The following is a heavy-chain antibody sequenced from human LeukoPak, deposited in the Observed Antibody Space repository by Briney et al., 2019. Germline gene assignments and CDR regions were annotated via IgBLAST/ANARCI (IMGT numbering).Heavy chain of an antibody. CDR3: ASGWELLDY. J-gene: IGHJ4*02. CDR2: INHSGST. CDR1: GGSFSGYY. D-gene: IGHD1-26*01. V-gene: IGHV4-34*01. Sequence: PSETLSLTCAAYGGSFSGYYWSWIRQPPGKGLEWIGEINHSGSTNYNPSLKSRVTISVDTSKNQFSLKLSSVTAADTAVYYCASGWELLDYWGQGTLVTVSS.